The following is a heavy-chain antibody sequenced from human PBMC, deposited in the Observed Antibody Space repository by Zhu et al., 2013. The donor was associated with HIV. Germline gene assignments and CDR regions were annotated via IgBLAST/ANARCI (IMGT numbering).Heavy chain of an antibody. D-gene: IGHD1-7*01. CDR3: ARDWARVGAYNWNYFARAY. V-gene: IGHV1-18*04. CDR2: ISAYNGNT. Sequence: QVQLVQSGAEVKKPGSSVKVSCKASGYTFTSYGISWVRQAPGQGLEWMGWISAYNGNTNYAQKLQGRVTMTTDTSTSTAYMELRSLRSDDTAVYYCARDWARVGAYNWNYFARAYWGQGTLVTVSS. CDR1: GYTFTSYG. J-gene: IGHJ4*02.